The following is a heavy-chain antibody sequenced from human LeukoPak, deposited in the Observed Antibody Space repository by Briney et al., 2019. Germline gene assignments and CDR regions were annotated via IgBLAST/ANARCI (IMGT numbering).Heavy chain of an antibody. Sequence: ASVKVSCKASGYTFTGYYMHWVRQAPGQGLEWMGWMNPNSGKTGYAQKFQGRVTMTRNTSISTAYMELSSLRSEDTAVYYCARGIKKQLGAVGYWGQGTLVTVSS. J-gene: IGHJ4*02. CDR3: ARGIKKQLGAVGY. CDR2: MNPNSGKT. D-gene: IGHD6-6*01. V-gene: IGHV1-8*02. CDR1: GYTFTGYY.